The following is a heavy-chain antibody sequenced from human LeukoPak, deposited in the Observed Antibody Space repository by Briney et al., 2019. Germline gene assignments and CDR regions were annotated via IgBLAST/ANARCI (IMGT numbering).Heavy chain of an antibody. J-gene: IGHJ4*02. CDR1: GGSLSSYY. D-gene: IGHD3-22*01. CDR2: IYYSGTT. Sequence: SETLSLTCTVSGGSLSSYYWSWIRQPPGKGLEWIGYIYYSGTTNYNPSLKSRVTISVDTSKNQFSLKLSSVTAADTAVYYCAREGTRYYYDSRRAYFDYWGQGTLVTVSS. V-gene: IGHV4-59*12. CDR3: AREGTRYYYDSRRAYFDY.